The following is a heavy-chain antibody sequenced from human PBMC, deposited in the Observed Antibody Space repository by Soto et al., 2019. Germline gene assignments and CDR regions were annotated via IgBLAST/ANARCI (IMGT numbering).Heavy chain of an antibody. Sequence: SETLSLTCAVYGGSFSGYYWSWIRQPPGKGLEWIGEINHSGSTNYNPSLRSRVTISVDTSKNQFSLKLSSVTAADTAVYYCARWTPYQLLSHYYYGMDVWGQGTTVTVSS. V-gene: IGHV4-34*01. CDR1: GGSFSGYY. J-gene: IGHJ6*02. D-gene: IGHD2-2*01. CDR3: ARWTPYQLLSHYYYGMDV. CDR2: INHSGST.